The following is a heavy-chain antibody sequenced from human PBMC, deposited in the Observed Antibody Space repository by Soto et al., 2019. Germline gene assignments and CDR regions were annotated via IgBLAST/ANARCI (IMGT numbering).Heavy chain of an antibody. D-gene: IGHD4-4*01. CDR2: INSDGSST. CDR3: ARVLQGHDAFDI. J-gene: IGHJ3*02. CDR1: GCTFSSYL. Sequence: GGSLRLSCAASGCTFSSYLMHWVRQAPGKGLVWVSRINSDGSSTSYADSVKGRFTISRDNAKNTLYLQMNSLRAEDTAVYYCARVLQGHDAFDIWGQGTMVTVSS. V-gene: IGHV3-74*01.